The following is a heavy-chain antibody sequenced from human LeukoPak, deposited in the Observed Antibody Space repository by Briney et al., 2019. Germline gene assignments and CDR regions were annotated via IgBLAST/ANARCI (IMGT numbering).Heavy chain of an antibody. Sequence: GESLRLSCAVSGFTFSSYSMNWVRQAPGKGLEWLAAISISGYDIYYADSVKGRFTISRDNAKNSLYLRMNSLRAEDTAVYYCASKSPYYYGSGSETAPTTDWGQGTLVTVSS. CDR1: GFTFSSYS. CDR2: ISISGYDI. V-gene: IGHV3-21*01. D-gene: IGHD3-10*01. CDR3: ASKSPYYYGSGSETAPTTD. J-gene: IGHJ4*02.